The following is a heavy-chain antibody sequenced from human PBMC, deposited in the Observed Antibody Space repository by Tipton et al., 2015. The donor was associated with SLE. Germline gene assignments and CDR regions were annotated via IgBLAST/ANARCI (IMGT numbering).Heavy chain of an antibody. D-gene: IGHD3-10*01. CDR1: GFTFDNYG. J-gene: IGHJ2*01. CDR3: ARGFAPWSSDL. CDR2: MDWNGGTT. Sequence: SLRLSCAASGFTFDNYGMTWVRQAPGKGLEWVSGMDWNGGTTGYADSVKGRLTISRDNAKNSLFLQMDSLRVDDTALYYCARGFAPWSSDLWGRGTLVTVSS. V-gene: IGHV3-20*04.